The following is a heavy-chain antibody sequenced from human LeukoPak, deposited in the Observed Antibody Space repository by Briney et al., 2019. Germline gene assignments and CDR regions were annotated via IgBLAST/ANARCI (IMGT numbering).Heavy chain of an antibody. CDR2: IYYSGST. J-gene: IGHJ6*02. V-gene: IGHV4-59*01. Sequence: PSETLSLTCTVSGGSISSYYWSWIRQPPGKGLEWIGYIYYSGSTNYNPSLKSRVTISVDTSKNQFSLKLSSVTAADTAVYYCAATDPQYYYGSRSPSMDVWGQGTTVTVSS. D-gene: IGHD3-10*01. CDR3: AATDPQYYYGSRSPSMDV. CDR1: GGSISSYY.